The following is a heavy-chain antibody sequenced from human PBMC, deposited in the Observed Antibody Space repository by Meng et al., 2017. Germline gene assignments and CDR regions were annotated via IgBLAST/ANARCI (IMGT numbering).Heavy chain of an antibody. CDR1: CGSISSSHW. V-gene: IGHV4-4*02. J-gene: IGHJ4*02. D-gene: IGHD7-27*01. CDR3: ARDGRSWD. Sequence: QRQRQESVPGLGNPSGTRMLTCAVLCGSISSSHWWSWVRQPPGKGLEWIGEIYHSGSTNYNPSLKSRVTISVDKSKNQFSLKLSSVTAADTAVYYCARDGRSWDWGQGTLVTVSS. CDR2: IYHSGST.